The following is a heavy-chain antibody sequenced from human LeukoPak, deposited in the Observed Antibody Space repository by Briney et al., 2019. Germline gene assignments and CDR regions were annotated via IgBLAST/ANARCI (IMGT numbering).Heavy chain of an antibody. J-gene: IGHJ4*02. CDR2: ISFDGSSE. CDR3: AKDDSSSWLFDY. D-gene: IGHD6-13*01. CDR1: GFTFSSYG. V-gene: IGHV3-30*18. Sequence: GGSLRLSCAASGFTFSSYGMHWVRQAPGKGLEWVALISFDGSSENYADSVKGRFTISRDNSKNTLYLQMNSLRAEDTAVYYCAKDDSSSWLFDYWGQGTLVTVSS.